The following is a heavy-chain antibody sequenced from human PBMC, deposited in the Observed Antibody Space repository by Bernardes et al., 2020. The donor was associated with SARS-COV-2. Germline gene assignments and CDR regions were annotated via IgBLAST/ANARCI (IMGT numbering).Heavy chain of an antibody. CDR1: GYTFTGYY. D-gene: IGHD2-15*01. CDR3: ARDRCSGGSCYSSWFDP. J-gene: IGHJ5*02. CDR2: INPNSGGT. V-gene: IGHV1-2*02. Sequence: SVKVSCKASGYTFTGYYMHWVRQAPGQGLEWMGWINPNSGGTNYAQKFQGRVTMTRDTSISTADMELSRLRSDDTAVYYCARDRCSGGSCYSSWFDPWGQGTLVTVSS.